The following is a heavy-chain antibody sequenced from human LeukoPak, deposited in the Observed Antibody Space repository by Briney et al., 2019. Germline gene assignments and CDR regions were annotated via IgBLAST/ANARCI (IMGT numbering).Heavy chain of an antibody. V-gene: IGHV1-69*13. CDR2: IIPIFGTA. J-gene: IGHJ3*02. CDR3: ARVRDGYNDAYDI. Sequence: SVKVSCKASGGTFSSYAISWVRQAPGQGLEWMGGIIPIFGTANYAQKFQGRVTITADESTSTAYMELSSLRSEDTAVYYCARVRDGYNDAYDIWGQGTMVTVPS. CDR1: GGTFSSYA. D-gene: IGHD5-24*01.